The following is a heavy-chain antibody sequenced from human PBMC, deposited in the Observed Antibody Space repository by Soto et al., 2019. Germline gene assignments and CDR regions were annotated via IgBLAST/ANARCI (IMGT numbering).Heavy chain of an antibody. J-gene: IGHJ4*02. D-gene: IGHD4-17*01. V-gene: IGHV1-58*01. Sequence: SVKVSCKASGFTFTSSAAQWVRQARGQRLEWIGWIVVGSGNTNYAQKFQERVTITRDMSTSTAYMELSSLRSEDTAVYYCAADDEVTTLGYWGQGTLVTVSS. CDR2: IVVGSGNT. CDR1: GFTFTSSA. CDR3: AADDEVTTLGY.